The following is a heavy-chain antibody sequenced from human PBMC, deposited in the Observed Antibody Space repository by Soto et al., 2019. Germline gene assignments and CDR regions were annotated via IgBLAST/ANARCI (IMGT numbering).Heavy chain of an antibody. CDR1: GGSISSGGYY. D-gene: IGHD1-26*01. CDR2: IYYSGST. CDR3: ARGVGATRGSVYYYYGTDV. V-gene: IGHV4-31*03. J-gene: IGHJ6*02. Sequence: PSETLSLTCTVSGGSISSGGYYWSWIRQHPGKGLEWIGYIYYSGSTYYNPSLKSRVTISVDTSKNQFSLKLSSVTAADTAVYYCARGVGATRGSVYYYYGTDVWGQGTTVTVSS.